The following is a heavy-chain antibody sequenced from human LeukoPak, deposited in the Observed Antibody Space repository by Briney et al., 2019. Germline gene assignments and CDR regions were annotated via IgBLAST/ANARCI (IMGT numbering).Heavy chain of an antibody. CDR3: AKSYDSSGFDY. D-gene: IGHD3-22*01. CDR2: TSYDGSNK. V-gene: IGHV3-30*18. CDR1: GFTFSNYG. Sequence: GGSLRLSCAALGFTFSNYGMHWVRQAPGKGLEWVAVTSYDGSNKYYADSVKGRFTISRDNSKNTLYLQMNSLRAEDTAVYYCAKSYDSSGFDYWGQGTLVTVSS. J-gene: IGHJ4*02.